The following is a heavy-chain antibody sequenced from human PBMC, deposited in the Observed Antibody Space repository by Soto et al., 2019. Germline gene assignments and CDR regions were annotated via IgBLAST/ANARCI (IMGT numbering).Heavy chain of an antibody. CDR3: AADGYYYDSSPL. CDR1: GFTFTSSS. J-gene: IGHJ3*01. CDR2: IVVGSGNT. V-gene: IGHV1-58*01. Sequence: SVKVSCKASGFTFTSSSVQWVRHARGQRLEWIGWIVVGSGNTNYAQKFQERVTITRDMSTSTAYMELSSLRSEDTAVYYCAADGYYYDSSPLWGQGTMVTVSS. D-gene: IGHD3-22*01.